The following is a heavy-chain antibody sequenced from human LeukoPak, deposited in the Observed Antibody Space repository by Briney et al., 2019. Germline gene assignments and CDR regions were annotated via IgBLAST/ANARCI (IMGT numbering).Heavy chain of an antibody. D-gene: IGHD1-26*01. Sequence: PSETLSLTCTVSGGSISSYYWSWIRQPPGKGLEWIGYIYYSGSTNYNPSLKSRVTISVDTSKNQFSLKLSSVTAADTAVYYCARTQYSGSSRPFDYWGQGTLVTVSS. CDR3: ARTQYSGSSRPFDY. J-gene: IGHJ4*02. CDR1: GGSISSYY. V-gene: IGHV4-59*01. CDR2: IYYSGST.